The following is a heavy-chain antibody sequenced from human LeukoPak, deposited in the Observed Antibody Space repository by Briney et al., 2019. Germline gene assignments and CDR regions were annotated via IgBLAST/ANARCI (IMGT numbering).Heavy chain of an antibody. Sequence: SQTLSLTCAISGDSVSSNSAAWNWIRQSPSRGLEWLGRTYYRSKWYNDYAVSVKSRITINPDTSKNQFSLQLNSVTPEDTAVYYCARGVRNCTNGVCYIHYYCGMDVWGQGTTVTVSS. CDR2: TYYRSKWYN. V-gene: IGHV6-1*01. CDR1: GDSVSSNSAA. CDR3: ARGVRNCTNGVCYIHYYCGMDV. D-gene: IGHD2-8*01. J-gene: IGHJ6*02.